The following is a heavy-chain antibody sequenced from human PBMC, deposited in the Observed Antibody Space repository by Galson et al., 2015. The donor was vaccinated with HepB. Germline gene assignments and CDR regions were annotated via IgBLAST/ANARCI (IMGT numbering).Heavy chain of an antibody. V-gene: IGHV1-46*01. CDR2: INPASGTT. D-gene: IGHD6-19*01. CDR3: ARDFPFSTGYYGLGY. CDR1: GYTFTSYQ. Sequence: SVKVSCKASGYTFTSYQMHWVRQAPGQGLDWLGMINPASGTTTYAQDSQARVTVTRDTSTSTVYMELSGLRSDDTAVYYCARDFPFSTGYYGLGYRGQGTLVTVSS. J-gene: IGHJ4*02.